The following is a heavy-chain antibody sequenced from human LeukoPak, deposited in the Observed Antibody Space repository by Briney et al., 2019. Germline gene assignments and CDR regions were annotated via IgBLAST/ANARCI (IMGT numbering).Heavy chain of an antibody. D-gene: IGHD4-17*01. CDR3: ARGLKVFLRLRGPRVYYFDY. Sequence: GASVKVSCKASGYTFTSYDINWVRQATGQGLEWMGWMNPNSGNTGYAQKFQGRVTITRNTSISTAYMELSSLRSEDTAVYYCARGLKVFLRLRGPRVYYFDYWGQGTLVTVSS. CDR1: GYTFTSYD. J-gene: IGHJ4*02. CDR2: MNPNSGNT. V-gene: IGHV1-8*03.